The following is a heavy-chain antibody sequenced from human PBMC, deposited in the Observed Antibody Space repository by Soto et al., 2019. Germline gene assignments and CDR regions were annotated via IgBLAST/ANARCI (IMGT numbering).Heavy chain of an antibody. V-gene: IGHV1-8*01. D-gene: IGHD2-2*02. CDR2: MNPNSGNT. CDR1: GYTFTSYD. CDR3: ARAPDIVVVPAAIRSYYYYGMDV. Sequence: QVELVQSGAEVKKPGASVKVSCKASGYTFTSYDINWVRQATGQGLEWMGWMNPNSGNTGYAQKFQGRVTMTRNTSISTAYMELSSLRSEDTAVYYCARAPDIVVVPAAIRSYYYYGMDVWGQGTTVTVSS. J-gene: IGHJ6*02.